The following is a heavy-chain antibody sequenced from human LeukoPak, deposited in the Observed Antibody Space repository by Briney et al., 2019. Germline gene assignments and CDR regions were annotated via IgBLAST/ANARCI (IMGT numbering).Heavy chain of an antibody. D-gene: IGHD4-11*01. V-gene: IGHV3-48*03. J-gene: IGHJ4*02. CDR2: SSSSGGNV. CDR3: ARETSHYVFDY. CDR1: GFLFDNYE. Sequence: GGSLRLSCTASGFLFDNYEMNWVRQAPGKGLEWISYSSSSGGNVQYVASAKGRFTISRDNAKNSLYLQMNSLRAEDTAIYYGARETSHYVFDYWGQGTLVTVSS.